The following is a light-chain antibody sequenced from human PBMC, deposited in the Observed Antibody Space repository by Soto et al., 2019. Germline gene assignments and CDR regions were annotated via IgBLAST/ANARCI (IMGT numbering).Light chain of an antibody. V-gene: IGKV1-39*01. CDR1: QSFSNY. J-gene: IGKJ1*01. CDR2: LAS. Sequence: DIQMTQSPSSLSASVGDRVTITCRASQSFSNYLHWYQQRPGKAPNLLIYLASSLSSGVPSKFSGSGSGTDFTLTISVLQPEDSATYYCQQTYKTPLTFGQGTKVEIK. CDR3: QQTYKTPLT.